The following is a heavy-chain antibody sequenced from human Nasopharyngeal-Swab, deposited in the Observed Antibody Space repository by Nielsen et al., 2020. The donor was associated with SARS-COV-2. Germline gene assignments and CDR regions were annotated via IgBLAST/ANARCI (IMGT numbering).Heavy chain of an antibody. CDR2: ISAYNGNT. Sequence: ASVKVSCKASGYTFTSYGISWVRQAPGQGLEWMGWISAYNGNTNYAQKLQGRVTMTTDTSTSTAYMELRSLRSDDTAVYYCARAKGYDILTGYYISYYYYYMDVWGKGTTVTVPS. J-gene: IGHJ6*03. D-gene: IGHD3-9*01. V-gene: IGHV1-18*01. CDR1: GYTFTSYG. CDR3: ARAKGYDILTGYYISYYYYYMDV.